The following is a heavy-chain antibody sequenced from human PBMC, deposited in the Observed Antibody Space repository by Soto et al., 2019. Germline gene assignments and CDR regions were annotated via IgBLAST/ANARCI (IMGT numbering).Heavy chain of an antibody. CDR3: ARAIAGGYGYTTLDY. J-gene: IGHJ4*02. Sequence: QVQLVQSGAEVKKPGASVRVSCKASGYTFTHFGVSWVRQAPGQGLEWMGWINAYNGNTNYEQKFQGRVTMTTDTSTSKAYMDLRSLRSDDTAVYYCARAIAGGYGYTTLDYWGQGTLVTVSS. V-gene: IGHV1-18*01. CDR1: GYTFTHFG. D-gene: IGHD5-18*01. CDR2: INAYNGNT.